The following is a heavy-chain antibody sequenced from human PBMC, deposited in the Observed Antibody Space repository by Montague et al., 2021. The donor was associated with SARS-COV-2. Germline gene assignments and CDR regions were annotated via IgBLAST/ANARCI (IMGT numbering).Heavy chain of an antibody. D-gene: IGHD3-22*01. J-gene: IGHJ4*02. CDR1: GGSFSDNY. Sequence: SETLSLTCAVYGGSFSDNYWSWIRKPPGKGLEWIGEINHRGTSNYNPSLKSRVSISVDTSKNQFSLYLGSVTAADTAVYYCARDRQHFNMIVVVMTGGEYYFDYWGQGTLVTVSS. CDR3: ARDRQHFNMIVVVMTGGEYYFDY. CDR2: INHRGTS. V-gene: IGHV4-34*01.